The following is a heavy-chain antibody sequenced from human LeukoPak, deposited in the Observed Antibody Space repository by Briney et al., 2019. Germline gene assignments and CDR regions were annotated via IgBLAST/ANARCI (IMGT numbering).Heavy chain of an antibody. CDR2: ISYDGSNK. V-gene: IGHV3-30*04. CDR3: ARDFRQLLYPGAPLLYFDY. Sequence: GGSLRLSCAASGFTFSSYAMHWVRQAPGKGLEWVAVISYDGSNKYYADSVKGRFTISRDNSKNTLYLQMNSLRAEDTAVYYCARDFRQLLYPGAPLLYFDYWGQGTLVTVSS. CDR1: GFTFSSYA. D-gene: IGHD2-2*01. J-gene: IGHJ4*02.